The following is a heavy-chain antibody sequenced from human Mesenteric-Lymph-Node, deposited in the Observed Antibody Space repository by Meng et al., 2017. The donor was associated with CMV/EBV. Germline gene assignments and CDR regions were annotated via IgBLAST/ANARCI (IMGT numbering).Heavy chain of an antibody. CDR3: ARYYDYVWGSYTHYYYYGMDV. CDR2: ISYDGSKI. Sequence: GESLKISCAASRFTFNHYGMHWVRQAPGKGLEWVALISYDGSKIYYRDSVRGRFIISRDTSKNALDLQLNSLRAEDTAVYYCARYYDYVWGSYTHYYYYGMDVWGQGTTVTVSS. CDR1: RFTFNHYG. V-gene: IGHV3-33*01. D-gene: IGHD3-16*01. J-gene: IGHJ6*02.